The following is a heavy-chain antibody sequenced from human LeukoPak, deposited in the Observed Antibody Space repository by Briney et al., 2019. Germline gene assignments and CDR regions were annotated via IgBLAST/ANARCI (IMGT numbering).Heavy chain of an antibody. Sequence: GGSLRLSCAASGFTFSSYSMSWVRQAPGKGLEWVSSISSSSSYIYYADSVKGRFTISRDNAKNSLYLQMNSLRAEDTAVYYCARAPPGEPFDYWGQGTLVTVSS. J-gene: IGHJ4*02. D-gene: IGHD1-14*01. CDR1: GFTFSSYS. CDR2: ISSSSSYI. CDR3: ARAPPGEPFDY. V-gene: IGHV3-21*01.